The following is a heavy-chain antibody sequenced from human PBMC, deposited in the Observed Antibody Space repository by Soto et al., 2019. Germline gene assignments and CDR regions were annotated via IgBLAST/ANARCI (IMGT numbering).Heavy chain of an antibody. CDR3: AKFFVETGGSSGWPWSFHF. CDR2: ISGTGGTT. Sequence: EVQLLESGGGLVQTGGSLRLSCAASGFTFSSYAMSWVRQAPGKGLEWVSDISGTGGTTYYADSVKGRFTISRDNSRNTLHLQMNSLRAEDTAIYYCAKFFVETGGSSGWPWSFHFWGQGTLVTVSS. D-gene: IGHD6-25*01. V-gene: IGHV3-23*01. J-gene: IGHJ4*02. CDR1: GFTFSSYA.